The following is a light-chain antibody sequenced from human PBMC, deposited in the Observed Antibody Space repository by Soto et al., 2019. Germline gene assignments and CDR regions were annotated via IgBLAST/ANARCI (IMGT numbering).Light chain of an antibody. CDR2: RDS. V-gene: IGLV3-9*01. CDR1: NIGSKN. CDR3: QVCDSSTARV. J-gene: IGLJ3*02. Sequence: SYELTQPLSVSVALGQTARITCGGNNIGSKNVHWYQQKPGQAPVLVIYRDSNLPSGIPERFSGSNSGNTATLTISRAQAGDEADYYCQVCDSSTARVFGGGTKLTVL.